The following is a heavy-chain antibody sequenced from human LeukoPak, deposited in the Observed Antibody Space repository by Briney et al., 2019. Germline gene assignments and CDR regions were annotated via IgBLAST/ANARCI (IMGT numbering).Heavy chain of an antibody. D-gene: IGHD3-10*01. V-gene: IGHV4-59*12. CDR2: IYYSGST. Sequence: SETLSLTCTVSGGSISSYYWSWIRQPPGKGLEWIGYIYYSGSTNYNPSLKSRVTMSVDTSKNQFSLKLSSVTAADTAVYYCARVKGSGPSYYYYYYYMDVWGKGTTVTVSS. CDR1: GGSISSYY. CDR3: ARVKGSGPSYYYYYYYMDV. J-gene: IGHJ6*03.